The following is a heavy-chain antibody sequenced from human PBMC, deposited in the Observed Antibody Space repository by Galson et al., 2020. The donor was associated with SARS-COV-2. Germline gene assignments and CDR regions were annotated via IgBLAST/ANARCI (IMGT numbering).Heavy chain of an antibody. Sequence: GGSLRLSCAASGLTFSNTEMNWVRQAPGKGLEWLSYISMSGITIYYADSVKGRFTISRDNAENSLYLQMNSLRAEDTGIYYCATGDVWFESGGEGSLVTVAS. CDR1: GLTFSNTE. D-gene: IGHD7-27*01. V-gene: IGHV3-48*03. CDR2: ISMSGITI. CDR3: ATGDVWFES. J-gene: IGHJ5*01.